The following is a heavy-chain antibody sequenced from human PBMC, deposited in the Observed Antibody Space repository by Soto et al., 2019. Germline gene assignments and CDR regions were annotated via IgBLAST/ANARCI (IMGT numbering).Heavy chain of an antibody. CDR1: GFTFSSYG. J-gene: IGHJ4*02. CDR2: ISYDGSNK. CDR3: AKDYGHMTTGTFDY. D-gene: IGHD4-17*01. V-gene: IGHV3-30*18. Sequence: QVQLVESGGGVVQPGRSLRLSCAASGFTFSSYGMHWVRQAPGKGLEWVAVISYDGSNKYYADSVKGRFTSSRDNSKNTLYLQMNSLRAEDTAVYYCAKDYGHMTTGTFDYWGQGTLVTVSS.